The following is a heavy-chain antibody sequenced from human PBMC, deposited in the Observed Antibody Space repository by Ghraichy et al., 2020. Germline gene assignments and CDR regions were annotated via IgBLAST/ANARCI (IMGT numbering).Heavy chain of an antibody. J-gene: IGHJ4*02. V-gene: IGHV1-2*02. CDR2: INPNSGGT. Sequence: ASVKVSCKASGYTFTGHYIQWVRQAPGQGLEWMGWINPNSGGTNFAQRFQGRVTMTRDTSISTAYMELSRLRFDDTAVYYCARVRNWNYVFEYWGQGTRVTVSS. CDR3: ARVRNWNYVFEY. D-gene: IGHD1-7*01. CDR1: GYTFTGHY.